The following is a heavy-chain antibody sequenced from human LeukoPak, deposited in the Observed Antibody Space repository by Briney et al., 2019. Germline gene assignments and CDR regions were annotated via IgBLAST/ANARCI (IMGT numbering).Heavy chain of an antibody. D-gene: IGHD2-2*01. CDR2: LYWNDDK. J-gene: IGHJ6*03. CDR3: AHFVVVPAASTALEYYYYYMDV. V-gene: IGHV2-5*01. Sequence: ESGPTLVNPTQTLTLTCTLSGVLLRTSGVGVAWIRQPPRKALEWLALLYWNDDKRYSPSLKSRLTITKDTSKNQVVLTMTNMDPVDTATYYCAHFVVVPAASTALEYYYYYMDVWGKGTTVTVSS. CDR1: GVLLRTSGVG.